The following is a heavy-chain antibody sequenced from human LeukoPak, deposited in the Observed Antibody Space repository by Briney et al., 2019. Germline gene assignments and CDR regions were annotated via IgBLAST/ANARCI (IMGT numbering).Heavy chain of an antibody. CDR3: ARGLNAVAKGLTGMDV. CDR1: GGSFSGYY. J-gene: IGHJ6*04. V-gene: IGHV4-34*01. Sequence: SQTLSLTWAVDGGSFSGYYWGWISQPPGNWLEWIGEINHIGSTNYNPSLKGRVPISVDTSTNHCYLKLSSVTAADTAVYYCARGLNAVAKGLTGMDVWGKGTTVTVSS. CDR2: INHIGST. D-gene: IGHD2-15*01.